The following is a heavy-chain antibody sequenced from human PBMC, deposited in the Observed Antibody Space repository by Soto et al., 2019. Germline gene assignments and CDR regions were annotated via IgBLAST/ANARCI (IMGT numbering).Heavy chain of an antibody. D-gene: IGHD3-10*01. V-gene: IGHV3-23*01. CDR1: RYTFTSHF. J-gene: IGHJ4*02. CDR3: VSSVSAHFDC. Sequence: RGSPPRAIAASRYTFTSHFLSWVRQAPGLGLEWVSPIDSSDVNTHYADSVKALLTISRDNSRNPLPLQMHDLGSSDTGIHSCVSSVSAHFDCWGQGTVITFAS. CDR2: IDSSDVNT.